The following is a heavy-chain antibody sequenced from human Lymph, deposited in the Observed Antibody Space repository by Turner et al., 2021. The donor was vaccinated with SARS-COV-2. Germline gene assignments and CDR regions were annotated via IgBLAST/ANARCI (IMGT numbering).Heavy chain of an antibody. J-gene: IGHJ5*02. CDR3: ANLYSSSAAGDP. Sequence: EVQRLEAGGCWVQTGGSLRLSCAAPGFTFSSDAMTWVRQAPGKGLEWGTAIGGSGGSTYYADSVKGRFTISRDNSKNTLYLQMNSLRAEDTAVYYCANLYSSSAAGDPWGQGTLVTVSS. D-gene: IGHD6-6*01. CDR2: IGGSGGST. V-gene: IGHV3-23*01. CDR1: GFTFSSDA.